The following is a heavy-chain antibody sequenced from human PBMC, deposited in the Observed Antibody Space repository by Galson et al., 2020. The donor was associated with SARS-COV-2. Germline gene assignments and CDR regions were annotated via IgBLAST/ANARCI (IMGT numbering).Heavy chain of an antibody. Sequence: SGPTLVKPTQTLTLTCTFSGFSLSSSGVGVGWIRQPPGKALEWPALIYWNDDRRYSPSLRSRLTITKDTSKNQVVLTMNNMDPVDTATYYCAHRLTSSAIGYWGQGTLVTVSS. CDR1: GFSLSSSGVG. CDR3: AHRLTSSAIGY. J-gene: IGHJ4*02. V-gene: IGHV2-5*01. CDR2: IYWNDDR. D-gene: IGHD2-2*01.